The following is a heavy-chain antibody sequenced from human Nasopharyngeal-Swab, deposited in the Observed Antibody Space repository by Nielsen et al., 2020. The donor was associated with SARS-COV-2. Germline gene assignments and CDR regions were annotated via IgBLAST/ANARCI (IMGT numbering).Heavy chain of an antibody. V-gene: IGHV1-69*13. CDR2: IIPIFGTA. D-gene: IGHD1-26*01. CDR1: GGTFSSYA. Sequence: SVKVSCKASGGTFSSYAISWVRQAPGQGLEWMGGIIPIFGTANYAQKFQGRVTITADESTSTAYMELSSLRSEDTAVYYCATYSGSYSGVDYYYGMDVWAKGPRSPSP. CDR3: ATYSGSYSGVDYYYGMDV. J-gene: IGHJ6*02.